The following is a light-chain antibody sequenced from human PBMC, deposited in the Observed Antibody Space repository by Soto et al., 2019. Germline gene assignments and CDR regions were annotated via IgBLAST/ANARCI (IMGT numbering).Light chain of an antibody. CDR2: DAS. Sequence: EIEMTQSPATLSVSPGETAILSCRASQSVGSNLAWYQQKPGQAPRLLIYDASTRATGIPARFSGSGSGTEFTLTISRLQSEDFAVYYCQQFNDWPPWTFGQGTKVEGK. CDR3: QQFNDWPPWT. V-gene: IGKV3-15*01. CDR1: QSVGSN. J-gene: IGKJ1*01.